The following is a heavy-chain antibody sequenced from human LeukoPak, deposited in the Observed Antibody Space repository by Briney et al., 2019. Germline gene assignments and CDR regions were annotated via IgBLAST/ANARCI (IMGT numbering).Heavy chain of an antibody. J-gene: IGHJ4*02. Sequence: ASVKVSCKASGYSFTGNYMHWVRQAPGQGLEWMGWINPNNGDTNYAQKFQGRVTMTRDTSISTAYLELSSLRSDDTAVYYCASPKLGLGSCYDYWGQGTLVTVSS. V-gene: IGHV1-2*02. D-gene: IGHD3-10*01. CDR3: ASPKLGLGSCYDY. CDR1: GYSFTGNY. CDR2: INPNNGDT.